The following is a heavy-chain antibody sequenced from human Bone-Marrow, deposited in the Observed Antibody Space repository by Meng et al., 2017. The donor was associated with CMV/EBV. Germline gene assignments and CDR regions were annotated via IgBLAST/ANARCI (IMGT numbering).Heavy chain of an antibody. V-gene: IGHV4-34*01. J-gene: IGHJ4*01. CDR1: GGSFSGYY. D-gene: IGHD3-16*01. CDR3: ARRGGRGGFVY. CDR2: INHSGST. Sequence: SETLSLTCAVYGGSFSGYYWSWIRQPPGKGLEWIGEINHSGSTNYNPSLKSRVTISVDTSKNQFSLKLSSVTAADTAVYYCARRGGRGGFVYWGPGPRVTCAS.